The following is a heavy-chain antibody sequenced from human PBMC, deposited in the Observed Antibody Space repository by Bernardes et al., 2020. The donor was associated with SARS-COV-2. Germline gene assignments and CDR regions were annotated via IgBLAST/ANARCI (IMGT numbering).Heavy chain of an antibody. D-gene: IGHD2-2*01. CDR1: GGSFSGYY. CDR3: ARGRQGKKPKENKVVPAAILHYYYYMDV. CDR2: INHSGST. J-gene: IGHJ6*03. V-gene: IGHV4-34*01. Sequence: SETLSLTCAVYGGSFSGYYWSWIRQPPGKGLEWIGEINHSGSTNYNPSLKSRVTISVDTSKNQFSLKLSSVTAADTAVYYCARGRQGKKPKENKVVPAAILHYYYYMDVWGKGTTVTVSS.